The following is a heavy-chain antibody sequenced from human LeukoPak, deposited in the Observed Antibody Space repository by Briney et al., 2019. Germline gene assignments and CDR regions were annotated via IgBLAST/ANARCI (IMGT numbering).Heavy chain of an antibody. Sequence: GESLKISCKGSGYSFTSYWTGWLRQMPGKVLEWMWIIYPGDSDTRYSPSFQGQVTISAAKSISTAYLQWSSLEASDTAMYYCARVAAAGIGNWFGPWGQGTLVTGSS. J-gene: IGHJ5*02. CDR2: IYPGDSDT. CDR3: ARVAAAGIGNWFGP. D-gene: IGHD6-13*01. CDR1: GYSFTSYW. V-gene: IGHV5-51*01.